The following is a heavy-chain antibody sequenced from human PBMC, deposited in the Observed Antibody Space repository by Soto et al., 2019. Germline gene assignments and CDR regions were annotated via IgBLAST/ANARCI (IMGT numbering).Heavy chain of an antibody. D-gene: IGHD5-18*01. Sequence: QVQLLESGGGVVQPGRSLRLSCGASGFTFSSYGMHCFRQAPGKGREWWAVISYDGSNKYYADSVNGRFTISRDNCKNTLYLQMTSLSAEDTAVYYCARGYSYPDCWGQGTLVTVSS. CDR3: ARGYSYPDC. J-gene: IGHJ4*02. V-gene: IGHV3-30*03. CDR1: GFTFSSYG. CDR2: ISYDGSNK.